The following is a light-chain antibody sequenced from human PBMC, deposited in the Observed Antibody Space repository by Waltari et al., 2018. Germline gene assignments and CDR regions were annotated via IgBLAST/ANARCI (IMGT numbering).Light chain of an antibody. CDR2: WAS. Sequence: DIVMTQSPDYLAVSLGETATINCKSSQSVLYSSNNKKYLAWYPQKPGQPPKLLIYWASTRESGVPDRFSGSGSGTYFTLTISSLQAEDVAVYYCQQYYSTLFTFGGGTKVEIK. CDR3: QQYYSTLFT. CDR1: QSVLYSSNNKKY. V-gene: IGKV4-1*01. J-gene: IGKJ4*01.